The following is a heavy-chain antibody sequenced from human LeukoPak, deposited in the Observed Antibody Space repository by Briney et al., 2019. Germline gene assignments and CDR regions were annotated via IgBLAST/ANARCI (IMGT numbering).Heavy chain of an antibody. J-gene: IGHJ2*01. V-gene: IGHV5-51*01. CDR3: ARRNYGDYQGFYWYFDL. CDR1: GYSFTSYW. D-gene: IGHD4-17*01. Sequence: GESLQISCKGSGYSFTSYWIGWVRPMPGKGLEWMGIIYPGDSDTRYSPSFQGQVTISADKSISTPYLQWSSLKASDTAIYYCARRNYGDYQGFYWYFDLWGRGTLVTVSS. CDR2: IYPGDSDT.